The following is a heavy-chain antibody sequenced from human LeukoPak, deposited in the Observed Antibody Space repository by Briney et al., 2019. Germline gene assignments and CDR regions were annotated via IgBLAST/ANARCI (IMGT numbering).Heavy chain of an antibody. Sequence: GGSLRLSCAASGFTFSSYWMSWVRQAPGKGLEWVANIKQVGSEKYYVDSVKGRFTISRDNAKNSLYLQMNSLRAEDTAVYYCASRTYYDFWSGYSPFDYWGQGTLVTVSS. CDR1: GFTFSSYW. CDR2: IKQVGSEK. CDR3: ASRTYYDFWSGYSPFDY. D-gene: IGHD3-3*01. V-gene: IGHV3-7*01. J-gene: IGHJ4*02.